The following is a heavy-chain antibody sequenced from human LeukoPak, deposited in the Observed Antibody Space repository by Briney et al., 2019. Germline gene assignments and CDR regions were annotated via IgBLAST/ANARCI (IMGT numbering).Heavy chain of an antibody. CDR1: GGSFSGYY. J-gene: IGHJ4*02. Sequence: PSETLSLTCAVYGGSFSGYYWSWIRQPPGKGLEWIGSIYHSGSTYYNPSLKSRVTISIDTSKNEFSLKLSSVTAADTAVYYCARGVTTGTTSLVYWGQGTLVTVSS. D-gene: IGHD1-1*01. CDR3: ARGVTTGTTSLVY. V-gene: IGHV4-34*01. CDR2: IYHSGST.